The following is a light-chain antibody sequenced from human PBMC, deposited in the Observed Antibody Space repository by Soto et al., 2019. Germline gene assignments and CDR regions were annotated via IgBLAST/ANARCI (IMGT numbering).Light chain of an antibody. V-gene: IGKV3-11*01. CDR1: QSVDKY. Sequence: EIVLTQSPATLSFSPGERATLSCRASQSVDKYLVWYQQKPGQAPRLLIYDASSRATGIPARFSGSGSGTDFSLTSTSLEPEDFAVYYCQQRTNWPLTFGGGTKLEIK. J-gene: IGKJ4*01. CDR2: DAS. CDR3: QQRTNWPLT.